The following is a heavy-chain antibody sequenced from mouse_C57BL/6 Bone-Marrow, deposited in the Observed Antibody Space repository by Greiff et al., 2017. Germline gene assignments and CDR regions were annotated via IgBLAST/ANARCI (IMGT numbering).Heavy chain of an antibody. CDR2: INPSSGYT. CDR1: GYTFTSYW. V-gene: IGHV1-7*01. Sequence: VQLQQSGAELAKPGASVKLSCKASGYTFTSYWMHWVKQRPGQGLEWIGYINPSSGYTKYNQKFKDKATLTAAKSYSTAYMQLSSLTYEDSAVYYCSSGHYYGFAYGGQGTLVTVSA. J-gene: IGHJ3*01. CDR3: SSGHYYGFAY. D-gene: IGHD1-2*01.